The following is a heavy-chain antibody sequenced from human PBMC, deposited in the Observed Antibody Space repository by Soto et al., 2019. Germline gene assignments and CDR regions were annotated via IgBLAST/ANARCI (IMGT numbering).Heavy chain of an antibody. CDR1: SGSISSSSYT. D-gene: IGHD2-2*01. CDR3: ARLHGYCIRTSCSGYYAMDV. CDR2: IYYSGRT. J-gene: IGHJ6*02. Sequence: SETLSLTCTVSSGSISSSSYTRGWIRQPPGKGLEWIGSIYYSGRTYHNPSLKSRITVSVDTSKNQFSLNLSSVTAADTAVYYCARLHGYCIRTSCSGYYAMDVWGQGTTVT. V-gene: IGHV4-39*01.